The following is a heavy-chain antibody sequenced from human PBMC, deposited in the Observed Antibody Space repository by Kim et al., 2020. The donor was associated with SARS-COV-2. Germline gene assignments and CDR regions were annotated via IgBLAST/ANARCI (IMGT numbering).Heavy chain of an antibody. CDR1: GYTFTSYD. CDR3: ARDSSSFYYYYGMDV. Sequence: ASVKVSCKASGYTFTSYDINWVRQATGQGLEWMGWMNPNSGNTGYAQKFQGRVTMTRNTSISTAYMELSSPRSEDTAVYYCARDSSSFYYYYGMDVWGQGTTVTVSS. V-gene: IGHV1-8*01. J-gene: IGHJ6*02. CDR2: MNPNSGNT. D-gene: IGHD6-13*01.